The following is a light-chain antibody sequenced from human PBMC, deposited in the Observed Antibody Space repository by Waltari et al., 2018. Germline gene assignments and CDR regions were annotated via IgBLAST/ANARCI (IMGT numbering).Light chain of an antibody. CDR2: DAS. CDR3: QKYGSLPAT. CDR1: QNINKY. V-gene: IGKV3-20*01. J-gene: IGKJ1*01. Sequence: EIMLTQSPGTLSLSRGERATLSCRDSQNINKYLAWYQHKPGKAPRLLIYDASSRATGIPDRFSGSGSGTDFSLTISRLEPEEFAVYYCQKYGSLPATFGQGTKVEIK.